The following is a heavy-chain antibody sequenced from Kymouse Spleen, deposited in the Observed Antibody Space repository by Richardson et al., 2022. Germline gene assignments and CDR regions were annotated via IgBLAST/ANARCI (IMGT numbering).Heavy chain of an antibody. V-gene: IGHV4-59*01. Sequence: QVQLQESGPGLVKPSETLSLTCTVSGGSISSYYWSWIRQPPGKGLEWIGYIYYSGSTNYNPSLKSRVTISVDTSKNQFSLKLSSVTAADTAVYYCARKITGTTEFDPWGQGTLVTVSS. CDR1: GGSISSYY. J-gene: IGHJ5*02. D-gene: IGHD1-7*01. CDR2: IYYSGST. CDR3: ARKITGTTEFDP.